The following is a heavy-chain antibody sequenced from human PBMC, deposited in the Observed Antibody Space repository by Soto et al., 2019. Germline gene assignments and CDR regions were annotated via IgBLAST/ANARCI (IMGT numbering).Heavy chain of an antibody. Sequence: QVQLVQSGAEVQKPGASVKVSCKASGYTFTSYYMHWVRQAPGQGLEWMGIINPSGGSTSYAQKFQGRVTMTRDTATSTVYMEMSSLRSEDTAVYYCARLAAAGTDFDYWGQGTLVTVSS. V-gene: IGHV1-46*01. CDR2: INPSGGST. CDR3: ARLAAAGTDFDY. CDR1: GYTFTSYY. D-gene: IGHD6-13*01. J-gene: IGHJ4*02.